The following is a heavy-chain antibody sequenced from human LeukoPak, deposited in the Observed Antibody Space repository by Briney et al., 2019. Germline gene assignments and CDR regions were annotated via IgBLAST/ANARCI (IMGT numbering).Heavy chain of an antibody. CDR3: ARDTLGEGEDANYAVYYFDY. V-gene: IGHV3-9*01. Sequence: PGGSLRLSCAASGFTFDDYAMHWVRQVPGKGLEWVSGISWNSGSIGYAGSVKGRFTISRDNAQNSLYLQMNSLRADDTAFYYCARDTLGEGEDANYAVYYFDYWGQGTVVTVSS. CDR2: ISWNSGSI. J-gene: IGHJ4*02. CDR1: GFTFDDYA. D-gene: IGHD4/OR15-4a*01.